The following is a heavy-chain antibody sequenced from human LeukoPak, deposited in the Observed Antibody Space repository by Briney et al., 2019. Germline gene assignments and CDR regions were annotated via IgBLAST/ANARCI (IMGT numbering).Heavy chain of an antibody. CDR2: IIPIFGTA. CDR3: ARDSWPYSRRGVDYFDY. Sequence: SVKVSCKASGGTFSSYAISWVRQAPGQGLEWMGRIIPIFGTANYAQKFQGRVTITTDESTSTAYMELSSLRSEDTAVYYCARDSWPYSRRGVDYFDYWGQGTLVTVSS. D-gene: IGHD6-13*01. CDR1: GGTFSSYA. V-gene: IGHV1-69*05. J-gene: IGHJ4*02.